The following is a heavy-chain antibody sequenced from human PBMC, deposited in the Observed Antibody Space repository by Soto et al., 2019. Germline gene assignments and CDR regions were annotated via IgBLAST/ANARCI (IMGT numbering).Heavy chain of an antibody. J-gene: IGHJ3*02. CDR3: ARDISETDAFEI. CDR2: INHSGST. V-gene: IGHV4-34*01. CDR1: GGSFSGYY. Sequence: SETLSLTCAVYGGSFSGYYWSWIRQPPGKGLEWIGEINHSGSTNYNPSLKSRVTISVDTSKNQFSLKLSSVTAADTAVYYCARDISETDAFEIWGQGTMVTGS.